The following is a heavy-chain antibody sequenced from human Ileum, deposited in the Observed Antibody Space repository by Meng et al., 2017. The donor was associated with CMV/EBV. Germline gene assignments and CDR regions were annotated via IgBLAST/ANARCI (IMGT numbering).Heavy chain of an antibody. Sequence: GESLKISCAASEFTFINHGMHWVRQAPGKGLEWVSAISGSGGSTYYADSVKGRFTISRDTSKSTLYLQMDSLRPEDTAVYYCARGGRSMYKLLSVYWGQGTLVTVSS. V-gene: IGHV3-NL1*01. CDR3: ARGGRSMYKLLSVY. D-gene: IGHD2-8*01. CDR1: EFTFINHG. J-gene: IGHJ4*02. CDR2: ISGSGGST.